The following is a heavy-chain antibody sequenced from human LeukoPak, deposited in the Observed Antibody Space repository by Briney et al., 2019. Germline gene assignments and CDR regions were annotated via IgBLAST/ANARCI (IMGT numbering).Heavy chain of an antibody. Sequence: GGSLRLSCAASGFTFSSSAMHWVRQAPGKGLEWVAVISVFESYKYYADSVRGRFTLSRDNSNNNLYLQMNSLTTEDTAVYYCAKDQGTGFSDFDYWGQGTLVTVSS. CDR3: AKDQGTGFSDFDY. D-gene: IGHD2-8*02. J-gene: IGHJ4*02. CDR1: GFTFSSSA. V-gene: IGHV3-30*18. CDR2: ISVFESYK.